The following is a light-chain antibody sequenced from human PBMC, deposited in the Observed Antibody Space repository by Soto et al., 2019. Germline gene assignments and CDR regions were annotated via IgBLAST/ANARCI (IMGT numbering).Light chain of an antibody. CDR3: QSYDNTLSGPIYV. CDR2: SNN. J-gene: IGLJ1*01. CDR1: SSNIGSNT. V-gene: IGLV1-44*01. Sequence: QSVLTQPPSASGTPGQRVTISCSGSSSNIGSNTVNWYQQLPGTAPKLLIYSNNQRPSGVPDRFSGSKSGTSASLAISGLQSEDEADYYCQSYDNTLSGPIYVFGTGTKLTVL.